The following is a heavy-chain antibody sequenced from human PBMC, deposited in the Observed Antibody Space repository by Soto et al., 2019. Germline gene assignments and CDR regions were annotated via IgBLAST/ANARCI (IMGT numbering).Heavy chain of an antibody. V-gene: IGHV1-3*01. CDR1: GYTFTRYD. J-gene: IGHJ4*02. Sequence: ASVKVSCKASGYTFTRYDINWVRQATGQGLEWMGWINAGNGNTKYSQKFQGRVTITRDTSASTAYMELSSLRSEDTAVYYCARSIVVVTALDYWGQGTLVTVSS. CDR2: INAGNGNT. CDR3: ARSIVVVTALDY. D-gene: IGHD2-21*02.